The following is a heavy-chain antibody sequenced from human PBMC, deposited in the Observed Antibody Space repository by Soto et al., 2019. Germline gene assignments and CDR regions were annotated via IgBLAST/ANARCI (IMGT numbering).Heavy chain of an antibody. J-gene: IGHJ4*02. CDR1: GGSFSDYY. CDR3: ATMWSGYNSH. CDR2: INHSGST. V-gene: IGHV4-34*01. D-gene: IGHD6-25*01. Sequence: PSETLSLTCAFYGGSFSDYYWSLIRQPPGKGLEWIGEINHSGSTNYNPSLKSRLTISVDTSKNQFSLKLSSVTAADTAIYYCATMWSGYNSHWGQGTPVTVSS.